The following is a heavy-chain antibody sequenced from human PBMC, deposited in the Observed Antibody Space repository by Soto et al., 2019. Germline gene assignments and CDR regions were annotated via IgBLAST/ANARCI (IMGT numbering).Heavy chain of an antibody. J-gene: IGHJ6*02. CDR1: GFTFSSFG. CDR3: ARGGFCSSTTCSNYHGMDV. CDR2: IWYDGTNQ. D-gene: IGHD2-2*03. V-gene: IGHV3-33*01. Sequence: LRLSCAASGFTFSSFGMHWVRQAPGKGLEWAALIWYDGTNQNYADSVRGRFTISRDNSKNTLYLQINSLRAEDTAVYYCARGGFCSSTTCSNYHGMDVWGQGTTVTVSS.